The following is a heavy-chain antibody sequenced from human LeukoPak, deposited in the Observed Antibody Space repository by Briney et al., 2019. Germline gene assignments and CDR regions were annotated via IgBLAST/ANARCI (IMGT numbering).Heavy chain of an antibody. Sequence: GSLRLSCAASGLTFSTYWMHWVRQAPGKGLEWVSYISSSSSYTNYADSVKGRFTISRDNVKNSLYLQMNSLRAEDTAVYYCASGNGDEYFHHWGQGTLVTVSS. J-gene: IGHJ1*01. V-gene: IGHV3-11*03. CDR3: ASGNGDEYFHH. D-gene: IGHD4-17*01. CDR2: ISSSSSYT. CDR1: GLTFSTYW.